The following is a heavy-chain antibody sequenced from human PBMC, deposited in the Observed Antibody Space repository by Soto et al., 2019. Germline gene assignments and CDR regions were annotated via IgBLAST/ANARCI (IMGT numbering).Heavy chain of an antibody. CDR2: ISAYNGNT. D-gene: IGHD3-22*01. Sequence: ASVKVSCKASGYTFTSYGISLVRQAPGQGLEWMGWISAYNGNTNYAQKLQGRVTMTTDTSTSTAYMELRSLRSDDTAVYYCARLYYYDSSGYYYDYWGQGTLVTVSS. CDR3: ARLYYYDSSGYYYDY. J-gene: IGHJ4*02. V-gene: IGHV1-18*01. CDR1: GYTFTSYG.